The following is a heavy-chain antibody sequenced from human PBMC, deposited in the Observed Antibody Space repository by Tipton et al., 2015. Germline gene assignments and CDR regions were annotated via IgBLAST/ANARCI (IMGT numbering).Heavy chain of an antibody. CDR1: TYSISSDYY. J-gene: IGHJ4*02. D-gene: IGHD3-9*01. Sequence: TLSLTCAVSTYSISSDYYWGWIRQPPGKGLEWIGSISHSGNTYYNPSLESRVSMSVDTSKTQFSLEMRSVTATDTAVYYCACQDYDSLTRDYQTVDYWGQGTLVTVSS. CDR3: ACQDYDSLTRDYQTVDY. V-gene: IGHV4-38-2*01. CDR2: ISHSGNT.